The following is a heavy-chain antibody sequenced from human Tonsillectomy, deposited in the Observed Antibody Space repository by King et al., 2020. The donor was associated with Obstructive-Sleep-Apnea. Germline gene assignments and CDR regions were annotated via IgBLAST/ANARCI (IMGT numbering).Heavy chain of an antibody. CDR2: ISGFVYIT. CDR3: AKLVGSTGVDY. V-gene: IGHV3-23*04. J-gene: IGHJ4*02. Sequence: VQLVESGGGLVQPGGSLRLSCAASGFTFKSYPMGWVRQALGSGLDWGPTISGFVYITYYADSVRGLFTISRDNTKKTLSLQMNSLRTEDTAIYYCAKLVGSTGVDYWGQGTLVAVSS. D-gene: IGHD2-8*02. CDR1: GFTFKSYP.